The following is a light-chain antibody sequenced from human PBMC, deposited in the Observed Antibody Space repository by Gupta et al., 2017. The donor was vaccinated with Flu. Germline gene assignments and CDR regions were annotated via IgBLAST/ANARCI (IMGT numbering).Light chain of an antibody. CDR3: LQHNTYKT. Sequence: DIQMTQSPSSLSASVGDRVTITCRASQGIRNDLAWYQQKPGKAPKRLIYTASNLQSGVPSRFSGSGSGTEFTLTSSSRQPEDCANYYWLQHNTYKTFGQGTKVEIK. V-gene: IGKV1-17*01. CDR1: QGIRND. J-gene: IGKJ1*01. CDR2: TAS.